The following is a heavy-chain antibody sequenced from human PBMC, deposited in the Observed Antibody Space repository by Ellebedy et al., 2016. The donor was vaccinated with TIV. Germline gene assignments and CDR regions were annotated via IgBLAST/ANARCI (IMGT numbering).Heavy chain of an antibody. Sequence: GESLKISCAASGFTFSSYGMHWVRQAPGKGLEWVAVIWYDGSNKYYADSVKGRFTISRDNSKNTLYLQMNSLRAEDTAVYYCAKDRSPKWELLLNYFDYWGQGTLVTVSS. CDR3: AKDRSPKWELLLNYFDY. V-gene: IGHV3-30*02. CDR1: GFTFSSYG. D-gene: IGHD1-26*01. CDR2: IWYDGSNK. J-gene: IGHJ4*02.